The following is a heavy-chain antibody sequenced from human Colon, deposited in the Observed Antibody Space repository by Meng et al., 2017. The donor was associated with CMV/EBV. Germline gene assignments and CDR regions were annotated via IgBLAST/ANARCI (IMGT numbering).Heavy chain of an antibody. CDR3: ARSRNALVRYYDIPSL. CDR2: IYSGGST. V-gene: IGHV3-53*01. CDR1: GFTVSSNY. J-gene: IGHJ6*02. D-gene: IGHD3-9*01. Sequence: GESLKISCAASGFTVSSNYMSWVRQAPGKGLEWVSVIYSGGSTYYADSVKGRFTISRDNSKNTLYLQMNSLRAEDTAVYYCARSRNALVRYYDIPSLWGQGTTVTVSS.